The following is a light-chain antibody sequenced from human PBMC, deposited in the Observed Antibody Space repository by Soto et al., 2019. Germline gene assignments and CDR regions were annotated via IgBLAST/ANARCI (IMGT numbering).Light chain of an antibody. CDR3: ETWDSNTHTV. Sequence: QSVVTQSSSASASLGSSVKLTCTLSSGHSSYIIAWHQQQPGKAPRYLMKLEGSGSYNKGSGVPDRFSGSSSGADRYLTFSNLQFEDEADYYCETWDSNTHTVFGGGTKLTVL. V-gene: IGLV4-60*02. CDR1: SGHSSYI. CDR2: LEGSGSY. J-gene: IGLJ3*02.